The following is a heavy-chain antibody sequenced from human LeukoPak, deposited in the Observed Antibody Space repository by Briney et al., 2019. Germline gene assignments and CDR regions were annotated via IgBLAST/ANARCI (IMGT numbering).Heavy chain of an antibody. V-gene: IGHV4-34*01. CDR3: ARGDYYGSGSYLNGNWFDP. CDR2: INHSGST. D-gene: IGHD3-10*01. J-gene: IGHJ5*02. CDR1: GGSFSGYY. Sequence: PSETLSLTCAVYGGSFSGYYWSWIRQPPGKGLEWIGEINHSGSTNYYPSLKSRVTISVDTSKNQFSLKLSSVTAADTAVYYCARGDYYGSGSYLNGNWFDPWGQGTLVTVSS.